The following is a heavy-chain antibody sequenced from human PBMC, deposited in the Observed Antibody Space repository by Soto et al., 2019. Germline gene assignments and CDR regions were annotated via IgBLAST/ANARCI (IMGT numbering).Heavy chain of an antibody. V-gene: IGHV1-69*04. Sequence: GASVKVSCKASGGTFSSYTISWVRQAPGQGLEWMGRIIPILGIANYAQKFQGRVTITADKSTSTAYMELSSLRSEDTAVYYCARDPDYGDYVGYFDYWGQGTLVTVSS. CDR2: IIPILGIA. D-gene: IGHD4-17*01. CDR1: GGTFSSYT. CDR3: ARDPDYGDYVGYFDY. J-gene: IGHJ4*02.